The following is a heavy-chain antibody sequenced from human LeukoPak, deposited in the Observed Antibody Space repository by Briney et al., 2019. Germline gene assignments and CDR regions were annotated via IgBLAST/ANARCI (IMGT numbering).Heavy chain of an antibody. D-gene: IGHD5-12*01. J-gene: IGHJ2*01. Sequence: PGRSLRLSCAASGFTFSSYGMHWVRQAPGKGLEWVAVVGDSGGVKYYADSVKGRFTISRDNSENTLSLQMDSLRVEDTAVYYCAKEGGHDNWFFDLWGRGTQVTVSS. V-gene: IGHV3-30*18. CDR2: VGDSGGVK. CDR1: GFTFSSYG. CDR3: AKEGGHDNWFFDL.